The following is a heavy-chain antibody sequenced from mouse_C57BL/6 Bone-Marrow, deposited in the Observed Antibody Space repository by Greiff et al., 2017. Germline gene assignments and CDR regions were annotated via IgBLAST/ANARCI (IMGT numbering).Heavy chain of an antibody. CDR3: ARLLYYFDY. CDR2: IYPRSGNT. V-gene: IGHV1-81*01. CDR1: GYTFTSYG. J-gene: IGHJ2*01. Sequence: VQLQQPGAELVKPGASVKLSCKASGYTFTSYGISWVKQRTGQGLEWIGEIYPRSGNTYYNEKFKGKATLTADKSSSTAYMELRSLTSEDSAVYFCARLLYYFDYWGQGTTLTVSS.